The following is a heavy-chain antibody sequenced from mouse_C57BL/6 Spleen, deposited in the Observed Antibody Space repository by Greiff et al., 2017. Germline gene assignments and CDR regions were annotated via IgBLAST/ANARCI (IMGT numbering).Heavy chain of an antibody. CDR3: ARQGYDYYWYFDV. Sequence: EVKLMESGGGLVKPGGSLKLSCAASGFTFSSYTMSWVRQTPEKRLEWVATISGGGGNTYYPDSVKGRFTISRDNAKNTLYLQMSSLGSEDTAWYNCARQGYDYYWYFDVWGTGTTVTVSA. J-gene: IGHJ1*03. CDR2: ISGGGGNT. CDR1: GFTFSSYT. D-gene: IGHD2-4*01. V-gene: IGHV5-9*01.